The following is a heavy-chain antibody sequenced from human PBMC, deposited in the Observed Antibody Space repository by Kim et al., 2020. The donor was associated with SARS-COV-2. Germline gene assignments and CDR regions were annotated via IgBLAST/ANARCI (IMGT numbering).Heavy chain of an antibody. CDR1: GYTFTSYA. V-gene: IGHV7-4-1*02. CDR2: INTNTGNP. D-gene: IGHD3-9*01. Sequence: ASVKVSCKASGYTFTSYAMNWVRQAPGQGLEWMGWINTNTGNPTYAQGFTGRFVFSLDTSVSTAYLQISSLKAEDTAVYYCARDQGGNYDILTGYYRYYYYGMDVWGQGTTVTVSS. J-gene: IGHJ6*02. CDR3: ARDQGGNYDILTGYYRYYYYGMDV.